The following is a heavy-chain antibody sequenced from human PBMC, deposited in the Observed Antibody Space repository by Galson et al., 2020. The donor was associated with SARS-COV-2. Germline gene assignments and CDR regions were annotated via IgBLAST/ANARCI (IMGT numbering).Heavy chain of an antibody. Sequence: GESLKISCAASGFAVSDSYMSWIRQAPGTGLEWVALLYTGGSASYTGSVKGRFTISRDNSKNSLYLHMNSLRLEDTAVYYCARDPYSGGWTNYYYFGMDVWGQGTTVTVSS. CDR3: ARDPYSGGWTNYYYFGMDV. CDR2: LYTGGSA. V-gene: IGHV3-53*01. J-gene: IGHJ6*02. D-gene: IGHD6-19*01. CDR1: GFAVSDSY.